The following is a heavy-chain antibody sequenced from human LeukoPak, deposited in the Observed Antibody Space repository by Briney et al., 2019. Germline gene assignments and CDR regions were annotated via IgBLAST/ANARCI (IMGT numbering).Heavy chain of an antibody. CDR2: IIPIFGTA. CDR1: GGTFSSYA. V-gene: IGHV1-69*13. D-gene: IGHD2-2*01. Sequence: ASVKVSCKASGGTFSSYAISWVRQAPGQGLEWMGGIIPIFGTANYAQKFQGRVKNTADESTSTAYMELSSLRSEDTAVYYCAIRGYCSSTSCYDDYWGQGTLVTVSS. CDR3: AIRGYCSSTSCYDDY. J-gene: IGHJ4*02.